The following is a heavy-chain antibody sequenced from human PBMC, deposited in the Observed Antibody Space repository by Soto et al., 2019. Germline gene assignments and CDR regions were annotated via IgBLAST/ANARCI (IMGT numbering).Heavy chain of an antibody. V-gene: IGHV1-18*01. CDR3: ARDSGRINYYGSGSYPDYYYYGMDV. CDR2: ISAYNGNT. Sequence: VASVKVSCKASGYTFTSYGISWVRQAPGQGLEWMGWISAYNGNTNYAQKRQGRVTMTTDTSTSTAYMELRSLRSDDTAVYYCARDSGRINYYGSGSYPDYYYYGMDVWGQGTTVTVSS. J-gene: IGHJ6*02. D-gene: IGHD3-10*01. CDR1: GYTFTSYG.